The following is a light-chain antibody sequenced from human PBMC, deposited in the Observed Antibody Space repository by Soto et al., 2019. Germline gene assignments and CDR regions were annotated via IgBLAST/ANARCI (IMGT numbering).Light chain of an antibody. V-gene: IGLV2-14*01. CDR3: TSYTSRNTYF. CDR2: EVN. J-gene: IGLJ1*01. CDR1: SSDVGGYNY. Sequence: QSVLTQPASVSASPGQSITISCTGTSSDVGGYNYVSWYQQHPGKAPKLIIYEVNNRPSGVSNRFSGSKSGNTASLTISVLQPEDEADYYCTSYTSRNTYFFGSGTKVTVL.